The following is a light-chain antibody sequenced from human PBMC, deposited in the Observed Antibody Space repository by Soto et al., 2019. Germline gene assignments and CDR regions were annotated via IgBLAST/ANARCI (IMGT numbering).Light chain of an antibody. CDR2: DES. Sequence: EIVLPQSPATLSLSAGDRAILSCRASQSVGSYLAWYQQRPGQAPRLLIYDESTRATGIPARFSGSGSGTDFTLTISSLDPEDFAVYFCQQRSNWPWTFGQGTKVDIK. CDR1: QSVGSY. V-gene: IGKV3-11*01. CDR3: QQRSNWPWT. J-gene: IGKJ1*01.